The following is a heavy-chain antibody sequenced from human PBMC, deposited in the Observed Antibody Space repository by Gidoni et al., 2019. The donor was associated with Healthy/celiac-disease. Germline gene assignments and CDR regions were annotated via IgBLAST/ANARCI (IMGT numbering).Heavy chain of an antibody. Sequence: EVQLVQSVAEVKQPGESLRISCKGSGYSFTSYWISWVRQMPGKGLEWMGRIDPSDSDTNYSPSFQGHVTISADKSISTAYLQWSSLKASDTAMYYCARHPLVVAATSYWYFDLWGRGTLVTVSS. J-gene: IGHJ2*01. V-gene: IGHV5-10-1*03. D-gene: IGHD2-15*01. CDR3: ARHPLVVAATSYWYFDL. CDR1: GYSFTSYW. CDR2: IDPSDSDT.